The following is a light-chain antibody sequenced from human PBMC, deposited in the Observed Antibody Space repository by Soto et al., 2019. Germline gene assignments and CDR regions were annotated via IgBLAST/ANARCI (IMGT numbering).Light chain of an antibody. Sequence: IVMTQSPATLSVSPGERSTLSCMASQSVSSNLAWYQQKPGQAPRLLIYGASTRATGIPARFSGSGSGTEFTLTISSLQSEDFAVYLCHQYNNWPRTFGQGTRLEIK. J-gene: IGKJ5*01. CDR1: QSVSSN. CDR3: HQYNNWPRT. CDR2: GAS. V-gene: IGKV3-15*01.